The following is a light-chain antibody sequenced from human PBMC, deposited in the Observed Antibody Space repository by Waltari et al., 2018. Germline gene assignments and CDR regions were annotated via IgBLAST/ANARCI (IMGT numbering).Light chain of an antibody. CDR2: GAS. V-gene: IGKV3-15*01. CDR1: QSVSSN. J-gene: IGKJ4*01. CDR3: QQYNNWPLT. Sequence: EIVMTQSPATLSVSPGERATLSCRASQSVSSNLAWYPQKPGQAPRLLIYGASTRATGIPARFSGGGSGTEFTLTISSLQSEDFAVYYCQQYNNWPLTFGGGTKVEIK.